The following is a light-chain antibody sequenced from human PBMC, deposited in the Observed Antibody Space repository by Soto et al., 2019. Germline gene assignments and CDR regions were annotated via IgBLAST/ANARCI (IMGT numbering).Light chain of an antibody. CDR3: SSYTSSSTRV. CDR2: EVS. CDR1: SSDVGGYNY. J-gene: IGLJ3*02. Sequence: QSVLTQPASVSGSPGQSITISCTGTSSDVGGYNYVSWYQHHPGKAPKLMIYEVSNRPSGVSNRFSGSESVNTASLTISGLQAEDEADYYCSSYTSSSTRVFGGGTQLTVL. V-gene: IGLV2-14*01.